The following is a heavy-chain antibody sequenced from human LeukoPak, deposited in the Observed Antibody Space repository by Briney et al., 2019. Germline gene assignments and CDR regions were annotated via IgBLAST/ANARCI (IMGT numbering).Heavy chain of an antibody. CDR2: ISSNGSST. J-gene: IGHJ3*02. V-gene: IGHV3-64*01. D-gene: IGHD2-2*01. CDR1: GFTFSSYG. Sequence: GGSLRLSCTAPGFTFSSYGMHWVRQAPGKGLEYVSGISSNGSSTYYANSVKDRFTVSRDNSRNTLYLQMGSLRAEDKAVYYCARERGGYCSSSTCSKAFDIWGQGTMVTVSS. CDR3: ARERGGYCSSSTCSKAFDI.